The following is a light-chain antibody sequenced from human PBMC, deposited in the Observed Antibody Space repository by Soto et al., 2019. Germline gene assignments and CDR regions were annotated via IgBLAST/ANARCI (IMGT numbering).Light chain of an antibody. J-gene: IGLJ2*01. Sequence: NFMLTQPNSVSESPGKTVTISCTRSSGSIASNYVQWYQQRPGSAPTTVIYEDNQRPSGVPDRFSGSIDSSSNSASLTISGLKTEDEADYSCQSYDSSNPVVFGGGTKLTVL. CDR1: SGSIASNY. CDR3: QSYDSSNPVV. CDR2: EDN. V-gene: IGLV6-57*04.